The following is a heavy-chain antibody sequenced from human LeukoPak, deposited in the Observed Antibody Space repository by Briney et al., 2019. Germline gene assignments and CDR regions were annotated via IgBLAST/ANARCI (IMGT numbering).Heavy chain of an antibody. V-gene: IGHV3-30*18. J-gene: IGHJ4*02. CDR1: GFTFSSYG. CDR2: ISYDGSNK. CDR3: AKLCIVGATGDY. D-gene: IGHD1-26*01. Sequence: GGPLRLSCAASGFTFSSYGMHWVRQAPGKGLEWVAVISYDGSNKYYADSVKGRFTISRDNSKNTLYLQMNSLRAEDTAVYYCAKLCIVGATGDYWGQGTLVTVSS.